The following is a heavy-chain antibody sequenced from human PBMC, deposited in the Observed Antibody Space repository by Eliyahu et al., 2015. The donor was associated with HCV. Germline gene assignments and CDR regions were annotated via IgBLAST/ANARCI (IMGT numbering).Heavy chain of an antibody. D-gene: IGHD2-8*01. CDR1: SFTEXPNG. CDR2: ISLLSGKT. V-gene: IGHV1-18*01. CDR3: AADPEGVYGLGGFNWFDP. J-gene: IGHJ5*02. Sequence: QVQVVQSGAEVKMSGASVKVSCEASSFTEXPNGVTWVRQAPGQGPEWMGWISLLSGKTTXAPKFQDRVSMTTDTPTRTAFMELRSLRSDDTAVYYCAADPEGVYGLGGFNWFDPWGQGTPVTVS.